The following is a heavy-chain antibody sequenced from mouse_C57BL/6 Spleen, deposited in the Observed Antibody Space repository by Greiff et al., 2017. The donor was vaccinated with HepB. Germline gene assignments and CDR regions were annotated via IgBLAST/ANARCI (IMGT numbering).Heavy chain of an antibody. Sequence: EVKLMESGPGLVKPSQSLSLTCSVTGYSITSGYYWNWIRQFPGNKLEWMGYISYDGSNNYNPSLKNRISITRDTSKNQFFLKLNSVTTEDTATYYCARDPLYGSSYDWYFDVWGTGTTVTVSS. CDR3: ARDPLYGSSYDWYFDV. V-gene: IGHV3-6*01. J-gene: IGHJ1*03. CDR2: ISYDGSN. D-gene: IGHD1-1*01. CDR1: GYSITSGYY.